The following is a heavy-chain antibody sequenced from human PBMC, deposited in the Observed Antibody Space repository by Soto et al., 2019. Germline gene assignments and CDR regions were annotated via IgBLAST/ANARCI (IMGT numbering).Heavy chain of an antibody. CDR3: AKGPSSKLLRWYYFDY. J-gene: IGHJ4*02. CDR1: GFTFSTSG. Sequence: GGSLRLSCATSGFTFSTSGIHWVRQAPGKGLEWVAFISYHGSNQFYADSVKGRFTISRDNSENTLYLQMNSLRAEDTAVYYCAKGPSSKLLRWYYFDYWGQGTLVTVSS. CDR2: ISYHGSNQ. V-gene: IGHV3-30*02. D-gene: IGHD3-10*01.